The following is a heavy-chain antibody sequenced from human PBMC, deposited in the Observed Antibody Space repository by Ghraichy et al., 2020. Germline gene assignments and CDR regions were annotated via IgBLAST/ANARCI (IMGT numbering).Heavy chain of an antibody. D-gene: IGHD3-9*01. CDR1: GFTFSSYS. V-gene: IGHV3-21*01. CDR2: ISSSSSYI. J-gene: IGHJ5*02. CDR3: ARDLEFDDILTGSSNWFDP. Sequence: GGSLRLSCAASGFTFSSYSMNWVRQAPGKGLEWVSSISSSSSYIYYADSVKGRFTISRDNAKNSLYLQMNSLRAEDTAVYYCARDLEFDDILTGSSNWFDPWGQGTLVTVSS.